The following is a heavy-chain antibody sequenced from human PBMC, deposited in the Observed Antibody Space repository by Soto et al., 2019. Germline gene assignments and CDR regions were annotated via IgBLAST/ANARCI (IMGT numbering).Heavy chain of an antibody. J-gene: IGHJ5*02. CDR1: GGSISSSNW. CDR3: ARAGVTMVRGVQYNWFDP. D-gene: IGHD3-10*01. CDR2: IYHSGST. Sequence: QVQLQESGPGLVKPSGTLSLTCAVSGGSISSSNWWSWVRQPPGKGLEWIGEIYHSGSTNYNPSLKSRVTISVDKSKNQFSLKLSSVTAADTAVYYCARAGVTMVRGVQYNWFDPWGQGTLVTVSS. V-gene: IGHV4-4*02.